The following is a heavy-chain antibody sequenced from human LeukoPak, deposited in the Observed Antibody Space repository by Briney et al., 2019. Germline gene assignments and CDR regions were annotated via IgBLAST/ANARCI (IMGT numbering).Heavy chain of an antibody. CDR2: IYPDDSDT. D-gene: IGHD3-10*01. J-gene: IGHJ6*03. CDR1: EYSFPNYC. CDR3: ARLWFGGYYYYYMDV. V-gene: IGHV5-51*01. Sequence: GESLKISCKHSEYSFPNYCIGWVRQMPGKGLEWMGIIYPDDSDTRYSPSFQGQVTISADKSISTAYLQWSSLKASDTAMYYCARLWFGGYYYYYMDVWGKGTTVTISS.